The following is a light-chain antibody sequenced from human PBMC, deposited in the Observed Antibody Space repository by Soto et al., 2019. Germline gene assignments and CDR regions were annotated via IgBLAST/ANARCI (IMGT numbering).Light chain of an antibody. CDR1: SSDVGGYNY. Sequence: LTQPASVSGSPGQSITISCTGTSSDVGGYNYVSWYQQHPGKAPKLMIYEVSNRPSGVSNRFSGSKSGNTASLTISGLQAEDEADYYCSSYTSSSTGVFGTGTKV. J-gene: IGLJ1*01. CDR2: EVS. V-gene: IGLV2-14*01. CDR3: SSYTSSSTGV.